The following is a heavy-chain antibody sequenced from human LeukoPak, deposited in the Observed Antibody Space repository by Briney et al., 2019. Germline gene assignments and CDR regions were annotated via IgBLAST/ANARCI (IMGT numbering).Heavy chain of an antibody. CDR2: INHSGST. V-gene: IGHV4-34*01. J-gene: IGHJ4*01. CDR1: GGSFSGYY. CDR3: ARVTLKSPTRSRDY. Sequence: SETLSLTCAVYGGSFSGYYWSWIRQPPGKGLEWIGEINHSGSTNYNPSLKSRVTISVDTSKNQFFLKLTSVTAADTAVYYCARVTLKSPTRSRDYWGHGNLVTVSS.